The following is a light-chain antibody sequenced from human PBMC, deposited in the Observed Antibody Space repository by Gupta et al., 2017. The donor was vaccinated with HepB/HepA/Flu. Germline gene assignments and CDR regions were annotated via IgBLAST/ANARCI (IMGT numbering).Light chain of an antibody. J-gene: IGLJ1*01. CDR1: SSNIGRNT. CDR2: SSN. CDR3: AAWDDSLNGYV. V-gene: IGLV1-44*01. Sequence: QSALTQPPSASGTPGQRVTISCSGSSSNIGRNTVNWSQQLPGTAPNLLIYSSNQRPSRVPDRFSGSKSDPSGSLAISGLQSDDEADYYCAAWDDSLNGYVFGTGTKVTVL.